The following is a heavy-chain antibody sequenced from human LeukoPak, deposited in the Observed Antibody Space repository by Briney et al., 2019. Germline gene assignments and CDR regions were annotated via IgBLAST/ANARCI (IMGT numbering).Heavy chain of an antibody. V-gene: IGHV3-48*03. CDR3: ARVYDYVWGSHRYISFDY. CDR2: ISSSGGTI. Sequence: QSGGSLRLSCAVSGFSFSNYEMNWVRQAPGKGLEWVSYISSSGGTIYSADSVKGRFTMSRDNAKNSLFLQMNSLRAEDTAVYYCARVYDYVWGSHRYISFDYWGQGTLVTVSS. CDR1: GFSFSNYE. J-gene: IGHJ4*02. D-gene: IGHD3-16*02.